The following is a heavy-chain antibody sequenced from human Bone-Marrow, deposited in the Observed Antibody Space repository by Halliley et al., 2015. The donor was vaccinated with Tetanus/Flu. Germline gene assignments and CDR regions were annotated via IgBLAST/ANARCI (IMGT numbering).Heavy chain of an antibody. Sequence: SLRLSCAASGFTFSDHHMSWIRQAPGKGLEWVSYISGSNVVYYADAVNGRFSISRDNAKNSLYLHLTSLRAEDMAVYYCARGGLEGVTTPYFDLWGRGALVTVPS. CDR1: GFTFSDHH. V-gene: IGHV3-11*01. D-gene: IGHD1-26*01. J-gene: IGHJ4*02. CDR3: ARGGLEGVTTPYFDL. CDR2: ISGSNVV.